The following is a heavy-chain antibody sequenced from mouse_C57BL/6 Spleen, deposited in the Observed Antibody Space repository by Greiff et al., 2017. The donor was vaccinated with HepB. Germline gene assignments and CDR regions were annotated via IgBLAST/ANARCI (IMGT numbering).Heavy chain of an antibody. D-gene: IGHD1-1*02. V-gene: IGHV1-63*01. CDR2: IYPGGGYT. CDR3: ARQPGGNGDYYAMDY. J-gene: IGHJ4*01. CDR1: GYTFTNYW. Sequence: VTLMESGAELVRPGTSVKMSCKASGYTFTNYWIGCAKQRPGHGLEWIGDIYPGGGYTTYNEKFKGKATLTSDTSSSTAYMQFSSLTSEDSAIYYCARQPGGNGDYYAMDYWGQGTSVTVSS.